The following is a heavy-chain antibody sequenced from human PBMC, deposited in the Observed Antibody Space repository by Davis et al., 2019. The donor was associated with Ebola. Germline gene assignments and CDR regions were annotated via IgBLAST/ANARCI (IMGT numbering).Heavy chain of an antibody. CDR1: GYSFTSYW. CDR3: AKQIGYSSAWYPDY. Sequence: GESLKISCPGSGYSFTSYWIGWVRQRPGKRLEWIGIIHPGDSDTRYSPSFQGQVTFSVDKSISTAYLQWSSLKASDTAIYYCAKQIGYSSAWYPDYWGQGTLVTVSS. CDR2: IHPGDSDT. V-gene: IGHV5-51*01. D-gene: IGHD6-13*01. J-gene: IGHJ4*02.